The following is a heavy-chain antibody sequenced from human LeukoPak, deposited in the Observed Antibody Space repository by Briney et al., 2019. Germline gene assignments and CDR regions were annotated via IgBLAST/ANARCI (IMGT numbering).Heavy chain of an antibody. CDR3: ARMHGGSYCPYGMDV. CDR2: ISAYNGNT. D-gene: IGHD1-26*01. V-gene: IGHV1-18*01. J-gene: IGHJ6*02. Sequence: ASVKVSCKASGYTFTSYGISWVRQAPGQGLEWMGWISAYNGNTNYAQKLQGRVTMTTDTSTSTAYMELRSLRSDDTTVYYCARMHGGSYCPYGMDVWGQGTTVTVSS. CDR1: GYTFTSYG.